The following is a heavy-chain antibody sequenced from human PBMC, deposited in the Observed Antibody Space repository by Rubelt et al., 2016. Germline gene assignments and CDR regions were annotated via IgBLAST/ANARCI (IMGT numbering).Heavy chain of an antibody. CDR3: ASRSPAADY. V-gene: IGHV4-34*01. J-gene: IGHJ4*02. D-gene: IGHD2-15*01. Sequence: QVQLQQWGAGLLKPSETLSLTCAVYGRSLSAFSWSWIRQPPGKGLEWIGEINHSGSTNYNPSLKGACTMAVDTSSNQFSLSLSAVTAADTAVYYCASRSPAADYWGQGILVTVSS. CDR2: INHSGST. CDR1: GRSLSAFS.